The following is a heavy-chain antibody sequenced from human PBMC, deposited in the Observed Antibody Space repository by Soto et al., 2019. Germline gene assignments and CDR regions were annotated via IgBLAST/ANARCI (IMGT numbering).Heavy chain of an antibody. V-gene: IGHV4-30-4*01. CDR2: IYYSGST. D-gene: IGHD1-1*01. CDR1: GCSISSGDYY. Sequence: SETLSLTCTVSGCSISSGDYYWSWIRQPPGKGLEWIGYIYYSGSTYYNPSLKSRLTMSVDTSKNQFSLKLRSVTAADTAVYYCARQLRNDLFDYWGQGTLVTVSS. CDR3: ARQLRNDLFDY. J-gene: IGHJ4*02.